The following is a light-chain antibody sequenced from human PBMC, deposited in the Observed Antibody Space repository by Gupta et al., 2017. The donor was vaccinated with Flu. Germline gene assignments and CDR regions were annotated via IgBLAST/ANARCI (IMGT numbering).Light chain of an antibody. CDR3: QQYYSIPVT. J-gene: IGKJ2*01. CDR2: WAS. Sequence: NCKSSQSVLYSSNNKNYLAWYKQKPGQPPKLLIYWASTRESGVPDRFSGSGSGTEFTLTISSLQAEDVAVYYCQQYYSIPVTFGQGTKLEIK. V-gene: IGKV4-1*01. CDR1: QSVLYSSNNKNY.